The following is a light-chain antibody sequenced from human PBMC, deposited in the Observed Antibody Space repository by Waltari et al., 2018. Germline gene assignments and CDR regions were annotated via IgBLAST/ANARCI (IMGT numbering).Light chain of an antibody. CDR2: RNN. CDR3: ATWDDRLSGPGV. CDR1: RPHIGSNY. V-gene: IGLV1-47*01. Sequence: QSVLTHPPSASGTPGQRVTVSCSGIRPHIGSNYCPSYQQLPATAPKLLIYRNNQRPAVVPDRLSGSKAGTSASLAVSGLRSEDEADYYFATWDDRLSGPGVFGGGTKLTVL. J-gene: IGLJ3*02.